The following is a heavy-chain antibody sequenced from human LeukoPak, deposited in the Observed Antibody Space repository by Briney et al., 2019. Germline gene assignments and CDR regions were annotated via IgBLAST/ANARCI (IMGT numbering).Heavy chain of an antibody. V-gene: IGHV3-23*01. CDR3: AKDLVTAIPGYFDY. D-gene: IGHD2-21*02. CDR2: FRGNGGST. CDR1: GFSFSTFG. J-gene: IGHJ4*02. Sequence: GGSLRLSCAASGFSFSTFGMSWVRQAPGKGLEWISSFRGNGGSTYYAESVRGRFTISRDKSKNTLYLQMNSLRAEDTAVYYCAKDLVTAIPGYFDYWGQGTLVTVSS.